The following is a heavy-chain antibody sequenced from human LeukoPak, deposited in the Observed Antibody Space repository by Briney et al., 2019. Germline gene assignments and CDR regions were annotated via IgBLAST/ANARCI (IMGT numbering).Heavy chain of an antibody. CDR3: ARVGYCSGGSCYPDYYYFYGMDV. D-gene: IGHD2-15*01. CDR1: GFTFSSHG. CDR2: ICLDASCQ. V-gene: IGHV3-33*01. J-gene: IGHJ6*02. Sequence: GGSLRLSCAASGFTFSSHGIHWVRQAPGKGLEWVAVICLDASCQYYADSVKGRFTISRDNSRTTLYLQTNSLRAEDTAVYYCARVGYCSGGSCYPDYYYFYGMDVWGQGTTVTVSS.